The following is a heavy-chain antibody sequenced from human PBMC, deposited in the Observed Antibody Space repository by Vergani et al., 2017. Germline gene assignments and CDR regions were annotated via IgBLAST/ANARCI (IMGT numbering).Heavy chain of an antibody. CDR1: GFTFSDYY. J-gene: IGHJ4*02. CDR2: IYSGGST. CDR3: ARGGIQLSFDY. V-gene: IGHV3-66*01. D-gene: IGHD5-18*01. Sequence: VQLVESGGGLVKPGGSLRLSCAASGFTFSDYYMSWVRQAPGKGLEWVSVIYSGGSTYYADSVKGRFTISRDNSKNTLYLQMNSLRAEDTAVYYCARGGIQLSFDYWGQGTLVTVSS.